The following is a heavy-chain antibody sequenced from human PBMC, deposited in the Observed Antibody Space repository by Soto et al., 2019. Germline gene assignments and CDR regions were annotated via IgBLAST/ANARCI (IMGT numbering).Heavy chain of an antibody. V-gene: IGHV3-43*01. D-gene: IGHD3-22*01. CDR2: ISWDGGST. Sequence: EVQLVESGGVVVQPGGSLRLSCAASGFTFDDYTMHWVRQAPGKGLEWVSLISWDGGSTYYADSVKGRLTISRENSKNSLYQQMNSLRTEDTALYYCAKAHYDSSGDYYYYGMDVWGQGTTVTVSS. J-gene: IGHJ6*02. CDR1: GFTFDDYT. CDR3: AKAHYDSSGDYYYYGMDV.